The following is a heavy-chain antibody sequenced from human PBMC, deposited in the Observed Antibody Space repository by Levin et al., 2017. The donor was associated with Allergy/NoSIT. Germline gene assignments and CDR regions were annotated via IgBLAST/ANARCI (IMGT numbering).Heavy chain of an antibody. V-gene: IGHV3-48*03. CDR2: ISSSGSTI. CDR3: ASRTYGSGSVDY. D-gene: IGHD3-10*01. CDR1: GFTFSSYE. Sequence: GESLKISCAASGFTFSSYEMNWVRQAPGKGLEWVSYISSSGSTIYYADPVKGRVTISRDNAKNSLYLQMNGLRAEDTAVYYCASRTYGSGSVDYWGQGTLVTVSS. J-gene: IGHJ4*02.